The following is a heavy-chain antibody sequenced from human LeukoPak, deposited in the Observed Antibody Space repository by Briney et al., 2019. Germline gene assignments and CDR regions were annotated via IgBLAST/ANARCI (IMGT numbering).Heavy chain of an antibody. Sequence: ASVKVSCKASGYTFTSYDINWVRQATGQGLEWMGWMNPNSGNTGYAQKFQGRVTITRNTSISTAYMELSSLRSEDTAVCYCAVKYQLLAGGTNAFDIWGQGTMVTVSS. CDR3: AVKYQLLAGGTNAFDI. CDR1: GYTFTSYD. CDR2: MNPNSGNT. D-gene: IGHD2-2*01. V-gene: IGHV1-8*03. J-gene: IGHJ3*02.